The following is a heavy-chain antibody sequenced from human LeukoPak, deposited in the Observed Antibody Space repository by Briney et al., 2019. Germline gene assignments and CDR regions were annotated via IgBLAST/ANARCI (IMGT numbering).Heavy chain of an antibody. D-gene: IGHD5-18*01. CDR3: ARHEGYSYAFAY. CDR1: GGSISSYY. CDR2: IYYSGST. Sequence: SETLSLTCTVSGGSISSYYWSWIRQPPGKGLEWIGHIYYSGSTNYNPSLKSRLTISADTSKNQFSLKLSSVTAADTAVYFCARHEGYSYAFAYWGQGTLVTVSS. J-gene: IGHJ4*02. V-gene: IGHV4-59*08.